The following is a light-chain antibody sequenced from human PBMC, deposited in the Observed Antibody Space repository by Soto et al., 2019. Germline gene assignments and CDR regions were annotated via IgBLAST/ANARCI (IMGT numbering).Light chain of an antibody. CDR1: QSVRSDY. V-gene: IGKV3-20*01. CDR2: GVS. J-gene: IGKJ4*01. Sequence: EIVLTQSTATLSLSPGDRATLSCRASQSVRSDYFAWYQQKPGQAPRVIIFGVSTRATAIPDRFSGSGSGTDFTLTISRLEPEDFALYYCQQYGNSPLTFGGGTKVEIK. CDR3: QQYGNSPLT.